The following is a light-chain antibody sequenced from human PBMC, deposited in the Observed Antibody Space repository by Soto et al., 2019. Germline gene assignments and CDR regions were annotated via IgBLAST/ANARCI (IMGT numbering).Light chain of an antibody. CDR2: AAS. V-gene: IGKV1-39*01. Sequence: DIQMTQSPSALSASVEDRVTITCRASQSITNYLNWYQHKPGQALNLLIYAASTLQAGVPSRFRASVSGTDFPLCISGLEAEAFGTYFCQQSNSSSPSLGGGTTFEIK. CDR1: QSITNY. CDR3: QQSNSSSPS. J-gene: IGKJ4*01.